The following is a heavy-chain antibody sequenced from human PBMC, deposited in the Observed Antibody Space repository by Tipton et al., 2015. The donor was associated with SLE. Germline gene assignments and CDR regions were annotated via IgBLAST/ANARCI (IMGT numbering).Heavy chain of an antibody. CDR1: GDSISSNNFF. Sequence: LRLSCSVSGDSISSNNFFWTWIRQPAGKGLEWIGRVYGGGTPDYRPSLKSRVTISVDTSKNQFSLKLSSVTAADTAVYYCARGRRRDYYYYYYMDVWGKGTTVTVSS. J-gene: IGHJ6*03. CDR2: VYGGGTP. CDR3: ARGRRRDYYYYYYMDV. V-gene: IGHV4-61*02.